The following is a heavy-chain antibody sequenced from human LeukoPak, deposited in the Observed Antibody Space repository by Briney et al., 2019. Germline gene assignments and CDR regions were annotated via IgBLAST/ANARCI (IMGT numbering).Heavy chain of an antibody. CDR3: ARDFSLQLFDY. V-gene: IGHV3-64*04. Sequence: GGSLRLSCSASGFTFSSYAMHWVRQAPGKGLEYVSAISSNGGSTYYADSVKGRFTISRDDSKNTLYLQMNSLRAEDTAVYYCARDFSLQLFDYWGQGTLVTVFS. CDR1: GFTFSSYA. J-gene: IGHJ4*02. D-gene: IGHD5-24*01. CDR2: ISSNGGST.